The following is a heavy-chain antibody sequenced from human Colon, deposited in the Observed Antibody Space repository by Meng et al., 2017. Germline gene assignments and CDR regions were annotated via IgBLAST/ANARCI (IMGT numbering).Heavy chain of an antibody. CDR2: INSDGSRT. Sequence: GESLKISCADSGFTFINYWMHWVRQVPGKGLVWVSRINSDGSRTTYADSVKGRFTISRDNAKNTLYLQMNSLRVEDTAVYYCTRGGKSGAPMIEAFDIWGQGTMVTVSS. CDR1: GFTFINYW. V-gene: IGHV3-74*01. D-gene: IGHD1-26*01. J-gene: IGHJ3*02. CDR3: TRGGKSGAPMIEAFDI.